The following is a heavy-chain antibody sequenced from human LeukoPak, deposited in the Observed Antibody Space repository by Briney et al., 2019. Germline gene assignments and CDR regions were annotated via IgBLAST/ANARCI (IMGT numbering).Heavy chain of an antibody. Sequence: GASVKVSCXASGYTFTTYGISWVRQAPGQGLEWMGWISPYNGNTNYAQKLQGRLTMTTDTSTSTAYMELRSLRSDDTAVYYCARDLTGAVAGTSDYWGQGTLVTVSS. CDR3: ARDLTGAVAGTSDY. CDR1: GYTFTTYG. CDR2: ISPYNGNT. D-gene: IGHD6-19*01. J-gene: IGHJ4*02. V-gene: IGHV1-18*01.